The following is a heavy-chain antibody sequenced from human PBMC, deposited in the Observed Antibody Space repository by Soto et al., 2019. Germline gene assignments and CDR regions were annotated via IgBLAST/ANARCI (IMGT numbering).Heavy chain of an antibody. J-gene: IGHJ5*02. V-gene: IGHV4-61*01. CDR2: IYYSGST. Sequence: PSETLSLTCTVSGGSVSSGSYSWSWIRQPPGKGLEWIGYIYYSGSTNYNPSLKSRGAISVDPSKNQFSLKLSSVTAADTAVYYCAREPYRAISNNWFDPWGQGTLVTVSS. CDR3: AREPYRAISNNWFDP. CDR1: GGSVSSGSYS.